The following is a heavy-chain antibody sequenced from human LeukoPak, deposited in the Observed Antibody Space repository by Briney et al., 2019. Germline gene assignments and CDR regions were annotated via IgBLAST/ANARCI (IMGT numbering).Heavy chain of an antibody. CDR1: GYTFTSYD. CDR2: MNPNSGNT. Sequence: GASVKVSCKASGYTFTSYDINWVRQATGQGLEWMGWMNPNSGNTGYAQKFQGRVTMTRNTSISTAYMELSSLRSEDTAVYYCARTIVVRYYYYYGMDVWGQGTTVTVS. D-gene: IGHD2-15*01. CDR3: ARTIVVRYYYYYGMDV. V-gene: IGHV1-8*01. J-gene: IGHJ6*02.